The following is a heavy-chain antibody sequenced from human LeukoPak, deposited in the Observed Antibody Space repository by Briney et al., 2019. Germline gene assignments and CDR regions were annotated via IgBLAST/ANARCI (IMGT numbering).Heavy chain of an antibody. J-gene: IGHJ4*02. V-gene: IGHV3-21*01. CDR2: ISSSSSYI. D-gene: IGHD3-3*01. CDR3: ASPTNFWCS. CDR1: GFTFSIYS. Sequence: GGSLSLFCAPSGFTFSIYSMNWVRQAPGKGLEWVSSISSSSSYIYYADSVKGRFTNSRDNAKNSLYLQMNSLRAEDTAVYYCASPTNFWCSWGQGTLGTVSS.